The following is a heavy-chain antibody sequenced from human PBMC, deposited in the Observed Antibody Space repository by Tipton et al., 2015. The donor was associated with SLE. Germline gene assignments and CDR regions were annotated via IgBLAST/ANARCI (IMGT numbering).Heavy chain of an antibody. CDR1: GGSISSGSYY. Sequence: LRLSCTVSGGSISSGSYYWSWIRQPAGKGLEWIGRIYTSGSTNYNPSLKSRVTISVDTSKNRFSLELSSVTAADTAVYYCARPHYPFYYMDVWGKGTAVTVSS. V-gene: IGHV4-61*02. D-gene: IGHD1-26*01. CDR3: ARPHYPFYYMDV. CDR2: IYTSGST. J-gene: IGHJ6*03.